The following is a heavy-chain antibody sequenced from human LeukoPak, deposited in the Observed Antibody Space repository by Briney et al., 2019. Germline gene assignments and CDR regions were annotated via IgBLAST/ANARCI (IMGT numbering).Heavy chain of an antibody. D-gene: IGHD6-6*01. J-gene: IGHJ6*02. CDR1: GFTFSSYA. Sequence: GGSPRLSCAASGFTFSSYAMSWVRQAPGKGLEWVSAISGSGGSTYYADSVKGRFTISRDNSKNTLYLQMNSLRAEDTAVYYCAKDQSRIYYGMDVWGQGTTVTVSS. CDR2: ISGSGGST. V-gene: IGHV3-23*01. CDR3: AKDQSRIYYGMDV.